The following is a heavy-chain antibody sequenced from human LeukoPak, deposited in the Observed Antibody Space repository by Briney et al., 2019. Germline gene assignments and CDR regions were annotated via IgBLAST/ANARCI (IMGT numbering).Heavy chain of an antibody. J-gene: IGHJ4*02. CDR2: ISYDGSNK. D-gene: IGHD3-10*01. CDR1: GFTFSSYG. V-gene: IGHV3-30*18. Sequence: GRSLRLSCAASGFTFSSYGMHWVRQAPGKGPEWVAVISYDGSNKYYADSVKGRFTISRDNSKNTLYLQMNSLRAEDTAVYYCAKDRLLLWFGELSNLDYWGQGTLVTVSS. CDR3: AKDRLLLWFGELSNLDY.